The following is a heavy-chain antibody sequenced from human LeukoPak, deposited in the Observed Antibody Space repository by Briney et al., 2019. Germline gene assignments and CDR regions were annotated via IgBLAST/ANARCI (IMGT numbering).Heavy chain of an antibody. J-gene: IGHJ4*02. CDR1: GFTFSXXX. D-gene: IGHD3-3*01. V-gene: IGHV3-23*01. Sequence: GFTFSXXXXSXVRQXPGKGXEXVXAIXXSGXSTYYADSVKGRSAISRDNSKNTLYLQMNSLRAEDTAVYYCAKGGIYDFWSGYYTVVDFDYWGQGTLVTVSS. CDR3: AKGGIYDFWSGYYTVVDFDY. CDR2: IXXSGXST.